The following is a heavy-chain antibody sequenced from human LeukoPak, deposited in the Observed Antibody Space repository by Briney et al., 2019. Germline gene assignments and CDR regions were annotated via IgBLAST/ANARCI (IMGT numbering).Heavy chain of an antibody. Sequence: SETLSLTCTVSGGSISSGSYYWSWIRQPAGKGLEWIGRIYTSGSTNYNPSLKSRVTISVDTSKNQFSLKLSSVTAADTAVYYCARANGYKRGGFDYWGQGTLVTVSS. J-gene: IGHJ4*02. V-gene: IGHV4-61*02. CDR1: GGSISSGSYY. CDR2: IYTSGST. D-gene: IGHD5-24*01. CDR3: ARANGYKRGGFDY.